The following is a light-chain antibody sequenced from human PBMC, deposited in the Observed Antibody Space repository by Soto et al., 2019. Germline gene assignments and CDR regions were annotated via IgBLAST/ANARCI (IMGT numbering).Light chain of an antibody. CDR3: QNYDSAPIT. CDR1: QSISSY. Sequence: DIQMTQSPSSLSASVGDRVTITCRASQSISSYLNLYQQKPGKAPKLLIYAASSLQSGVPSRFSGSGSGTDFTLTINSLQPDDIATYYCQNYDSAPITFGQGTRLEI. CDR2: AAS. V-gene: IGKV1-39*01. J-gene: IGKJ5*01.